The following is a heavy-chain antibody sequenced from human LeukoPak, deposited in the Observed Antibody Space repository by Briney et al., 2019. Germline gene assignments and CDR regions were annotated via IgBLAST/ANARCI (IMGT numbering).Heavy chain of an antibody. V-gene: IGHV4-4*07. Sequence: SETLSLTCTVSGGSISSYYWSWIRQPAGKGLEWIGRIYTSGSTNYNPSLKSRVTMSVDTSKNQFSLKLSSVTAADTAVYYCARDFREYSSSGDAFDIWGQGTMVAVSS. CDR3: ARDFREYSSSGDAFDI. CDR1: GGSISSYY. J-gene: IGHJ3*02. D-gene: IGHD6-6*01. CDR2: IYTSGST.